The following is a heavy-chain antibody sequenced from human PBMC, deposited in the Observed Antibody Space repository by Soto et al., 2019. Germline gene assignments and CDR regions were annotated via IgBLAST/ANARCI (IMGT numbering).Heavy chain of an antibody. CDR2: IHSSGSI. D-gene: IGHD3-22*01. CDR1: GGSISSDDYY. CDR3: ARDLDGLHDDTSGPFPRPG. J-gene: IGHJ1*01. Sequence: SETLSLTCTVSGGSISSDDYYWSWIRQAPGRGLEWIGYIHSSGSIYYNPSLKSRATMSIDTAGNQFSLKVSSVTVADTAVYYCARDLDGLHDDTSGPFPRPGWGQGTLVTV. V-gene: IGHV4-30-4*01.